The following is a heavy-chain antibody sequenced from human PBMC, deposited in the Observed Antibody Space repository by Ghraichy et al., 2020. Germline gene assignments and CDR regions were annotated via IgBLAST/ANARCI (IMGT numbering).Heavy chain of an antibody. CDR1: GFTFSDFA. D-gene: IGHD3-10*01. V-gene: IGHV3-30*18. J-gene: IGHJ4*02. CDR2: ISYDAGNK. Sequence: GGSLRLSCAASGFTFSDFAMHWVRQAPGKGLEWVAFISYDAGNKYYPDSVKGRFTISRDNSKSTLFLQMNSLRADDTAVYYCAKGMVRDAITDYWGQGTPVTVSS. CDR3: AKGMVRDAITDY.